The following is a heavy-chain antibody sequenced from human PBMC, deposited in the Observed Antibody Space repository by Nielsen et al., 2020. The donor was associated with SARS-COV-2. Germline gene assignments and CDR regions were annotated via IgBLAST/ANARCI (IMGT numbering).Heavy chain of an antibody. CDR1: GFTFSSYA. V-gene: IGHV3-23*01. CDR3: AREGTHYDFWSGYYLDNWFDP. CDR2: ISGSGGST. D-gene: IGHD3-3*01. J-gene: IGHJ5*02. Sequence: GESLKISCAASGFTFSSYAMSWVRQAPGKGLEWVSAISGSGGSTYYADSVKGRFTISRDNSKNTLYLQMNSLRAEDTAVYYCAREGTHYDFWSGYYLDNWFDPWGQGTLVTVSS.